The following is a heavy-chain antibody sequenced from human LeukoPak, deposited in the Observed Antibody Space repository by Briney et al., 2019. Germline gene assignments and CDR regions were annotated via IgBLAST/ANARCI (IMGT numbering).Heavy chain of an antibody. CDR2: IIPILGIA. CDR1: GGTFSSYA. Sequence: ASVKVSCKASGGTFSSYAVSWVRQAPGQGLEWMGRIIPILGIANYAQKFQGRVTITADKSTSTAYMELSSLRSEDTAVYYCARDPFYGPFDYWGQGTLVTVSS. J-gene: IGHJ4*02. CDR3: ARDPFYGPFDY. D-gene: IGHD2/OR15-2a*01. V-gene: IGHV1-69*04.